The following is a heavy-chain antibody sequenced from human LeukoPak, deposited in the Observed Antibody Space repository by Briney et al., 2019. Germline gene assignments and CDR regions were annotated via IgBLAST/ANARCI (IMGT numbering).Heavy chain of an antibody. CDR1: GYTFTSYY. D-gene: IGHD3-22*01. CDR2: INPSGGST. Sequence: ASVKVSCKASGYTFTSYYMHWVRQAPGQGLEWMGIINPSGGSTSYAQKFQGRVTMTRDMSTSTVYMELSSLRSEDTAVYYCARTDTVYDSSGHHDAFDIWGQGTMVTVSS. CDR3: ARTDTVYDSSGHHDAFDI. V-gene: IGHV1-46*01. J-gene: IGHJ3*02.